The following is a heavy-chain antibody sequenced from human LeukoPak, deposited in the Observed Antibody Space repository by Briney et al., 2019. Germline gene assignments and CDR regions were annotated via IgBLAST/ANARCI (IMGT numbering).Heavy chain of an antibody. CDR2: ISYSGST. V-gene: IGHV4-59*08. Sequence: SETLSLTCTVSGGSISSYYWSWIRQPPGKGLEWVGYISYSGSTNYNPSLKSRVTISLDTSKNQFSLKLSSVTAADTAVYYCARHYYGSGSCWFQHWGQGTLVTVSS. D-gene: IGHD3-10*01. J-gene: IGHJ1*01. CDR3: ARHYYGSGSCWFQH. CDR1: GGSISSYY.